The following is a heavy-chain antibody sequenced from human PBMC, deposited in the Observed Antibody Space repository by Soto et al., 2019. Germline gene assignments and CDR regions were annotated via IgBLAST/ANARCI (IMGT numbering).Heavy chain of an antibody. CDR3: ARGSVEMATYGGNWFDP. CDR1: GGTFSSYA. V-gene: IGHV1-69*13. Sequence: SVKVSFKASGGTFSSYAISWVRQAPGQGLEWMGGIIPIFGTANYAQKFQGRVTITADESTSTAYMELSSPRSEDTAVYYCARGSVEMATYGGNWFDPWGQGTLVTVSS. J-gene: IGHJ5*02. CDR2: IIPIFGTA. D-gene: IGHD5-12*01.